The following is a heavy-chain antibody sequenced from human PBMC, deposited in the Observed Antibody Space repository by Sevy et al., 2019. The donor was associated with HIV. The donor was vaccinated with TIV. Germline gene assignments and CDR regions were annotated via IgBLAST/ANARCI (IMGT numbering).Heavy chain of an antibody. CDR1: GDSVSSNSAA. J-gene: IGHJ6*02. D-gene: IGHD1-26*01. Sequence: SQTLSLTCAISGDSVSSNSAAWNWIRQSPSRGLEWLGRTYYRSKWYNDYAVSVKSRITINPDTSKNQFSLQLNSVTPEDTAVYYCARDQGGSYSGLLYYYYYYGMYVWGQGTTVTVSS. CDR3: ARDQGGSYSGLLYYYYYYGMYV. V-gene: IGHV6-1*01. CDR2: TYYRSKWYN.